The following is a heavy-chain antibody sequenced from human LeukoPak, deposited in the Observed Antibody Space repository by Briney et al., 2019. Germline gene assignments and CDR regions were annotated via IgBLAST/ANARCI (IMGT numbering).Heavy chain of an antibody. CDR2: IYYSGNT. CDR3: AGSGVLYCIQA. J-gene: IGHJ5*02. D-gene: IGHD2-15*01. V-gene: IGHV4-38-2*01. CDR1: GYSISRGYY. Sequence: PSVTLSLTCAVSGYSISRGYYWGWIRPPPGKGLEWIGSIYYSGNTYYHPSLKSRVTISVDKSKNQFSLKLSSVTAADTAVYYCAGSGVLYCIQACGQGTLVTVSS.